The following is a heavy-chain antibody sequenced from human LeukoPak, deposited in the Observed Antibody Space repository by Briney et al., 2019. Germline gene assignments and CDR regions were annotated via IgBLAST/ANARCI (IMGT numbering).Heavy chain of an antibody. CDR1: GGSISSYY. V-gene: IGHV4-59*01. CDR2: IYYSGST. J-gene: IGHJ3*02. CDR3: GRNRLGKALDI. Sequence: SETLSLTCTVSGGSISSYYWSWIRQPPGKGLEWIGYIYYSGSTNYNPSLKSRVTISVDTSKNQFSLKLSSVTAADTAIFYCGRNRLGKALDIWGQGTMVTVSS. D-gene: IGHD7-27*01.